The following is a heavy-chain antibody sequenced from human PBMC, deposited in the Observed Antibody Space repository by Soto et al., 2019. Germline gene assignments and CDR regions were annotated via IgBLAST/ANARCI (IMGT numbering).Heavy chain of an antibody. Sequence: PSETLSLTCAVYGGSFSGYYWSWIRQPPGKGLEWIGEINHSGSTNYNPSLKSRVTISVDTSKNQFSLKLSSVTAADTAVYYCARARFWSGLDYWGQGTPVTVSS. CDR1: GGSFSGYY. J-gene: IGHJ4*02. V-gene: IGHV4-34*01. CDR3: ARARFWSGLDY. D-gene: IGHD3-3*01. CDR2: INHSGST.